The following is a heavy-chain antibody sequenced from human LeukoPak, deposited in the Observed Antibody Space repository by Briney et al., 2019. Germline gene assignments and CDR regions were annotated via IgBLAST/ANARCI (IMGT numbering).Heavy chain of an antibody. CDR2: IYSGGST. CDR1: GFTVSSNY. D-gene: IGHD6-19*01. Sequence: GGSLRLSCAASGFTVSSNYRSWVRQAPGKGLEWVSVIYSGGSTYYADSVKGRFTITRDNSKNTLYLQMNSMSAEDTAVYYCAREWSVAGTYNWFDPWGQGTLVTVSS. J-gene: IGHJ5*02. CDR3: AREWSVAGTYNWFDP. V-gene: IGHV3-66*02.